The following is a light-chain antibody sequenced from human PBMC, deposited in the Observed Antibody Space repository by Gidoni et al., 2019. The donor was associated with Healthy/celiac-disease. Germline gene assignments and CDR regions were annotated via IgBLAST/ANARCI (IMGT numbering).Light chain of an antibody. J-gene: IGKJ1*01. CDR2: AAS. Sequence: DIQMTQSPSSLSASVGDRVTITCRASQSISSYLNWYQQKPGKAPKLLIYAASSLQSGVPSRFSGGGSGTDFTLTISSLQPEDFATYYCQQSYSTPLWTFGHGTKVEIK. V-gene: IGKV1-39*01. CDR1: QSISSY. CDR3: QQSYSTPLWT.